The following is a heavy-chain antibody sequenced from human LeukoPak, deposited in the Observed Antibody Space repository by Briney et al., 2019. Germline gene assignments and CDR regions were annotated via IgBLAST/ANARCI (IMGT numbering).Heavy chain of an antibody. Sequence: GGSLRLSCVASRFTFSTSWMTWVRQAPGKGLEFVAGIKYDGTMESYVDSVNGRFTISRDNSKNTLYLQMNSLRAEDTAVYYCARDHDYVWGSYRYRTKFPDYWGQGTLVTVSS. J-gene: IGHJ4*02. V-gene: IGHV3-7*01. CDR2: IKYDGTME. CDR1: RFTFSTSW. CDR3: ARDHDYVWGSYRYRTKFPDY. D-gene: IGHD3-16*02.